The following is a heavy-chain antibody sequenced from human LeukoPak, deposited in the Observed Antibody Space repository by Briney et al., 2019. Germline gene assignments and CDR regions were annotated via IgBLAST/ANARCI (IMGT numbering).Heavy chain of an antibody. CDR2: ISYDGSNK. V-gene: IGHV3-30*18. CDR3: AKEEDYGDYTDY. D-gene: IGHD4-17*01. CDR1: RFTFSSYG. J-gene: IGHJ4*02. Sequence: GGSLRLSCAASRFTFSSYGMHWVRQAPGKGLEWVAVISYDGSNKYYADSVKGRFTISRDNSKNTLYLQMNSLRAEDTAVYYCAKEEDYGDYTDYWGQGTLVTVSS.